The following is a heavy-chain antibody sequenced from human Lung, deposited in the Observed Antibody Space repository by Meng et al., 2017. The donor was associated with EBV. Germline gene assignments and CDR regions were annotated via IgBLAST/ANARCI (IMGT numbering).Heavy chain of an antibody. Sequence: QVQLAQSGDEVKEPGGSVKVSCQASGDTFTGHYTHWVRQAPGQGLEWMGWIDPHNGGTKYAEKFQGRVSMTKDTSISTVYMELSSLRSDDTAVYYCARVKERFGEVLAYWGQGTLVTVSS. J-gene: IGHJ4*02. CDR1: GDTFTGHY. D-gene: IGHD3-10*01. CDR2: IDPHNGGT. CDR3: ARVKERFGEVLAY. V-gene: IGHV1-2*02.